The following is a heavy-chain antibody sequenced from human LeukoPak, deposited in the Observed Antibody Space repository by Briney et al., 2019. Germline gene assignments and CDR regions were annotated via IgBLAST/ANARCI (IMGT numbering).Heavy chain of an antibody. D-gene: IGHD2-15*01. V-gene: IGHV1-18*01. J-gene: IGHJ3*02. Sequence: KFQGRVTVTADTPTNTAYMELKSLRSDDTAVYYCARGGGRNDAFDIWGQGTMVTVSS. CDR3: ARGGGRNDAFDI.